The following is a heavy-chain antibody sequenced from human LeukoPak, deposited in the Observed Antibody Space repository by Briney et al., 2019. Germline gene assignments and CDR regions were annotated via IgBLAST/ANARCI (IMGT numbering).Heavy chain of an antibody. CDR2: IYTGGST. J-gene: IGHJ4*02. CDR3: ARSRWLGFSFDY. V-gene: IGHV3-53*01. D-gene: IGHD5-24*01. CDR1: GFTVSSNY. Sequence: GGSLRLSCAASGFTVSSNYMSWVRQAPGKGLEWVSVIYTGGSTYYADSVKGRFTISRDNSKNTQYLQMNSLRAEDTAVYYCARSRWLGFSFDYWGQGTLVTVSS.